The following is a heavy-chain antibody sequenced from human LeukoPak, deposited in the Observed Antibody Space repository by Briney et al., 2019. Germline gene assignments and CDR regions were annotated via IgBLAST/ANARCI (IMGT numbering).Heavy chain of an antibody. J-gene: IGHJ4*02. CDR2: VDHSGGT. CDR3: ARVSSTTSYDY. CDR1: GYSLSSGYY. D-gene: IGHD1-14*01. Sequence: SETLSLTCTVSGYSLSSGYYWGWIRQPPGKGLEWIGSVDHSGGTYYNPSLRSRVSISVDTSKNQFSLKLSSVTAADTAIYYCARVSSTTSYDYWGQGTLVTVSS. V-gene: IGHV4-38-2*02.